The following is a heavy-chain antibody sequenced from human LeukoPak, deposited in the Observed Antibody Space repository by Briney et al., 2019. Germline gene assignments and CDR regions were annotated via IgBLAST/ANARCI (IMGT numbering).Heavy chain of an antibody. J-gene: IGHJ6*02. CDR2: IIPIFGTA. D-gene: IGHD3-10*01. V-gene: IGHV1-69*13. Sequence: SVKVSCKASGYTFTSYGISWVRQAPGQGLEWMGGIIPIFGTANYAQKFQGRVTITADESTSTAYMELSSLRSEDTAVYYCARGRAYLAMVRGVIGGYYYYGMDVWGQGTTVTVSS. CDR3: ARGRAYLAMVRGVIGGYYYYGMDV. CDR1: GYTFTSYG.